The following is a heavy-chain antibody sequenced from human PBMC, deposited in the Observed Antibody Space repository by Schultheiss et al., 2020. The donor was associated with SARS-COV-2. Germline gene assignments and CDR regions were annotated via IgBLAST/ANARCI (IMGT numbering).Heavy chain of an antibody. CDR3: ARGFETRQLGGKNWFDP. Sequence: GGSLRLSCAASGFTFSSYSMNWVRQAPGKGLEWVSYISSSSSTIYYADSVKGRFTISRDNAKNSLYLQMNSLRDEDTAVYYCARGFETRQLGGKNWFDPWGQGTLVTVSS. CDR1: GFTFSSYS. CDR2: ISSSSSTI. V-gene: IGHV3-48*02. J-gene: IGHJ5*02. D-gene: IGHD6-13*01.